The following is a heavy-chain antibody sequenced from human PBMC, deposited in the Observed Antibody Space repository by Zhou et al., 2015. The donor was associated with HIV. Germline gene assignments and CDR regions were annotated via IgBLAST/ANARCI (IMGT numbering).Heavy chain of an antibody. CDR2: IKQEGTET. V-gene: IGHV3-7*03. D-gene: IGHD6-19*01. CDR3: AKDPHGYSSGPGGGYFDY. Sequence: EVQLVESGGGLVQPGGSLRLSCVGSGFTFRSYWMSWVRQVSGKGLEWVANIKQEGTETYYMDSVMGRFTISRDNSKNTLYLQMNSLTAEDTAVYYCAKDPHGYSSGPGGGYFDYWGQGILVTVSS. J-gene: IGHJ4*02. CDR1: GFTFRSYW.